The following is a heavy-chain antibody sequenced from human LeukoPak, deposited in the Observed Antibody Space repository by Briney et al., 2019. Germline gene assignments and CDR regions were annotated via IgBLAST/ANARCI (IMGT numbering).Heavy chain of an antibody. V-gene: IGHV4-4*07. Sequence: SETLSLTCTVSGGSIGSYYWSWIRQPAGKGLEWIGRLYASGTTYYTPSLKSRVTMSVDTSKNQFSLKLSSVTAADTAVYYCARGTHSSSWSRYYYYYMDVWGKGTTVTVSS. CDR3: ARGTHSSSWSRYYYYYMDV. D-gene: IGHD6-13*01. CDR1: GGSIGSYY. J-gene: IGHJ6*03. CDR2: LYASGTT.